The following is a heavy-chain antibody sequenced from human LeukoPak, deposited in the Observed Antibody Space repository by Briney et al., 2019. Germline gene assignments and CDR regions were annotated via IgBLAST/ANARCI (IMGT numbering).Heavy chain of an antibody. CDR3: AKDRPNYYDSSGHYYRRDGDY. Sequence: GGSLRLSCAASAFTFSIYAMCWVRQAPGQGLEWVSSVSGSGGYTYYAGSVKGRFTISRDNSKNTLYLQMNSLRAEDTAIYYCAKDRPNYYDSSGHYYRRDGDYWGQGTLVTVSS. V-gene: IGHV3-23*01. CDR2: VSGSGGYT. J-gene: IGHJ4*02. D-gene: IGHD3-22*01. CDR1: AFTFSIYA.